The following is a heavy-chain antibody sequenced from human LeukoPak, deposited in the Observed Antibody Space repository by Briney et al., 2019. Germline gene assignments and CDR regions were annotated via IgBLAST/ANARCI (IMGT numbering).Heavy chain of an antibody. D-gene: IGHD3-9*01. CDR1: GFTFDDYA. CDR2: ISWNSGSI. Sequence: GGSLRLSCAASGFTFDDYAMHWVRQAPGKGLEWGSGISWNSGSICYADSVKGRFTSSRDNAKNSLYLQMNSLRAEDTALYYCAKDKRYYDILTGSGGFDYWGQGTLVTVSS. CDR3: AKDKRYYDILTGSGGFDY. V-gene: IGHV3-9*01. J-gene: IGHJ4*02.